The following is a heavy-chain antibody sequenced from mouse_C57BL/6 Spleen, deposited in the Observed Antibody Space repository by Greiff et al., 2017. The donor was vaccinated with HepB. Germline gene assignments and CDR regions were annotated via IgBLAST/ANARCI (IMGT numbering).Heavy chain of an antibody. CDR3: TRDDGYYYAMDY. Sequence: EVKLQESGEGLVKPGGSLKLSCAASGFTFSSYAMSWVRQTPEKRLEWVAYISSGGDYIYYADTVKGRFTISRDNARNTLYLQMSSLKSEDTAMYYCTRDDGYYYAMDYWGQGTSVTVSS. J-gene: IGHJ4*01. CDR2: ISSGGDYI. CDR1: GFTFSSYA. D-gene: IGHD2-3*01. V-gene: IGHV5-9-1*02.